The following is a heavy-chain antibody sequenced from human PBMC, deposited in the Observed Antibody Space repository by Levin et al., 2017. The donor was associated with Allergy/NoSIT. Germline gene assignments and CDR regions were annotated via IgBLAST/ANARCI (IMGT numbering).Heavy chain of an antibody. D-gene: IGHD5-12*01. Sequence: LSLTCAASGFTFRSSAMSWVRQAPGKGLEWVSAISGSGGSTYYADSVKGRFTISRDNSKNTLYLQMNSLRAEDTAVYYCAKDPDIVATTVFDYWGQGTLVTVSS. CDR1: GFTFRSSA. J-gene: IGHJ4*02. CDR3: AKDPDIVATTVFDY. V-gene: IGHV3-23*01. CDR2: ISGSGGST.